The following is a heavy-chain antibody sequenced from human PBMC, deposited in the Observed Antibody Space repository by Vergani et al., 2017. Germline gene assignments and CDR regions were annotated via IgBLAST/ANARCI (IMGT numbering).Heavy chain of an antibody. CDR3: ARAGRNDRTPCDY. CDR2: IYYSGLT. D-gene: IGHD3-22*01. CDR1: ADSISSGSYY. Sequence: QLQLQQSGPGLVKPSETLFLTCTVSADSISSGSYYWGWIRQPPGKSLEWIGSIYYSGLTYYNPSLKSRVAISVDTSKNQFSLKVTSVTAADTAVYYFARAGRNDRTPCDYWGQGTLVTVSS. V-gene: IGHV4-39*07. J-gene: IGHJ4*02.